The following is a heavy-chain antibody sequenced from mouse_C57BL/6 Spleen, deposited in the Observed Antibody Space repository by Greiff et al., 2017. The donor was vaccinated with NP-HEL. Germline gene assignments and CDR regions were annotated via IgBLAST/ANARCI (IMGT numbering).Heavy chain of an antibody. D-gene: IGHD4-1*01. CDR2: ISYDGSN. J-gene: IGHJ1*03. Sequence: LQESGPGLVKTSQSLSLTCPVTGYSLTRGYFWDWIRQFPGNKMEWMGYISYDGSNNYNPSLKNRISITRDTSKNQFFLKLNSVTTEDTATYYCAREGLGHWYFDVWGTGTTVTVSS. CDR3: AREGLGHWYFDV. CDR1: GYSLTRGYF. V-gene: IGHV3-6*01.